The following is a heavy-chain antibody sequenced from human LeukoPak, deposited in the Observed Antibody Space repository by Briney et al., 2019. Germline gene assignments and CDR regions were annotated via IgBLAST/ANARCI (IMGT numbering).Heavy chain of an antibody. CDR3: AREGGGYTDWFDP. J-gene: IGHJ5*02. D-gene: IGHD5-18*01. V-gene: IGHV1-2*02. CDR1: EYTFTDYY. Sequence: ASVKVSCKASEYTFTDYYMHWLRQAPGQGFEWMGWINPNSGDTNYAQKFQGRVTITADESTSTAYMELSSLRSEDTAVYYCAREGGGYTDWFDPWGQGTLVTVSS. CDR2: INPNSGDT.